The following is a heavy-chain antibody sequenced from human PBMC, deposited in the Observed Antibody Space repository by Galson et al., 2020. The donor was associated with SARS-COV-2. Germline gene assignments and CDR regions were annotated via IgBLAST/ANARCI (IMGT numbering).Heavy chain of an antibody. D-gene: IGHD1-26*01. V-gene: IGHV3-7*02. J-gene: IGHJ4*02. CDR3: ANLKWELPDY. Sequence: QLGESLKISCAASGFTFSSYWMSWVRQAPGKGLEWVANIKQDGSEKYYVDSVKGRFTISRDNAKNSLYLQMNSLRAEDTAVYYCANLKWELPDYWGQGTLVTVSS. CDR1: GFTFSSYW. CDR2: IKQDGSEK.